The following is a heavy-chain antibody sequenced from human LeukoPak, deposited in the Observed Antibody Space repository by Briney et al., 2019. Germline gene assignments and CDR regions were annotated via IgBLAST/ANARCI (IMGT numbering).Heavy chain of an antibody. CDR3: ARDHYYYGMDV. J-gene: IGHJ6*02. V-gene: IGHV3-64*01. CDR2: ISSNGGST. Sequence: GGSLRLSCAASGFTFSSYAMHWVRQAPGKGLEYVSAISSNGGSTYYANSVKGRFTTSRDNSKNTLYLQMGSLRAEGMAVYYCARDHYYYGMDVWGQGTTVTVSS. CDR1: GFTFSSYA.